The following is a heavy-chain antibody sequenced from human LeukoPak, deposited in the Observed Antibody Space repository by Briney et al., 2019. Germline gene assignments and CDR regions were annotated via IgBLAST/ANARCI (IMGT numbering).Heavy chain of an antibody. CDR3: ARDRGLRSFDY. V-gene: IGHV4-61*02. Sequence: PSQTLSLTCTVSGGSISSGSYYWSWIRQPAGKGLEWIGRIYTSGSTNYNPSLKSRVTMSVDTSKNQFSLKLSSVTAADTAVYYCARDRGLRSFDYWGQGTLVTVSS. J-gene: IGHJ4*02. D-gene: IGHD5-12*01. CDR1: GGSISSGSYY. CDR2: IYTSGST.